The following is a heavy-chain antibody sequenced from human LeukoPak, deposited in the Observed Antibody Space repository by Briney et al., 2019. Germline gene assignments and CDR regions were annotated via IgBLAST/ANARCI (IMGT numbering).Heavy chain of an antibody. CDR2: MYTSGSA. V-gene: IGHV4-4*07. D-gene: IGHD3-22*01. Sequence: SETLSLTCTVSGDSMTNYYWNWIRQPAGKGLEWIGRMYTSGSANYDPHYNPSLGSRVTMSVDTSKKQFSLKLTSATAADTAVYYCVARDSSGYYGSLGDVWGQGTTVTVSS. J-gene: IGHJ6*02. CDR1: GDSMTNYY. CDR3: VARDSSGYYGSLGDV.